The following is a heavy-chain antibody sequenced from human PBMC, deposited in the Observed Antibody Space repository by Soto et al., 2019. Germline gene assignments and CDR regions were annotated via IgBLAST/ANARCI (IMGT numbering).Heavy chain of an antibody. V-gene: IGHV4-39*01. D-gene: IGHD6-6*01. J-gene: IGHJ6*03. Sequence: SETLSLTCTVSGGSISSSSYYWGWIRQPPGKGLEWIGSIYYSGSTYYNPSLKSRVTISVDTSKNQFSLKLSSVTAADTAVYYCARGPPDSSSSGYYYYYMDVWGKGTTVTVSS. CDR3: ARGPPDSSSSGYYYYYMDV. CDR2: IYYSGST. CDR1: GGSISSSSYY.